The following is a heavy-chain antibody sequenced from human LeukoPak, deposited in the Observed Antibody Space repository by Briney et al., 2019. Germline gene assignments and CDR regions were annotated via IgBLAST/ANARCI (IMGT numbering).Heavy chain of an antibody. V-gene: IGHV4-30-4*01. CDR1: GGSISSGDYY. J-gene: IGHJ4*02. Sequence: KASETLSLTCTVSGGSISSGDYYWSWIRQPPGKGLDWIGYIYYSGSANYNPSLNSRVTISADTPRNQFSLKLSSLTAADTAVYYCAREKYSGYFDYWGQGTLVTVSP. D-gene: IGHD1-26*01. CDR3: AREKYSGYFDY. CDR2: IYYSGSA.